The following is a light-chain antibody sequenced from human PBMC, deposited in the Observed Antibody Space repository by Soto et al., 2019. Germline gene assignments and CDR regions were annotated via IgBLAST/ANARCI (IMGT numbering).Light chain of an antibody. CDR1: QGVGSN. Sequence: EVVMTPSPATLSVSRGDGAALSCRASQGVGSNLAWYQQKPGQAPRLLVYGASTRATGVPARFSGSVSGTEFTLTLRSLADKECAVYYCQQYNKWPLTFGQGTKMEIK. CDR2: GAS. CDR3: QQYNKWPLT. J-gene: IGKJ1*01. V-gene: IGKV3-15*01.